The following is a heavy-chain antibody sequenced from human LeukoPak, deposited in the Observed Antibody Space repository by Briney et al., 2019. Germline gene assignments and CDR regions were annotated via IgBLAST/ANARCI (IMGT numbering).Heavy chain of an antibody. CDR2: ISAYNGNT. CDR3: ARTDYDFWSGYYYY. D-gene: IGHD3-3*01. CDR1: GHTFTSYG. V-gene: IGHV1-18*01. Sequence: SEKVSCKASGHTFTSYGISWVRQAPGQGLEWMGWISAYNGNTNYAQKLQGRVTMTTDTSTSTAYMELRSLRSDDTAVYYCARTDYDFWSGYYYYGGQGTLVTVSS. J-gene: IGHJ4*02.